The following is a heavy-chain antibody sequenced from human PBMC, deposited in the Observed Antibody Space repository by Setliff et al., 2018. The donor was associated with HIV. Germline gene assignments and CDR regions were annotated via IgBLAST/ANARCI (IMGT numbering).Heavy chain of an antibody. Sequence: SETLSLTCTVSGGSMNSDSYSWTWLRQPAGKGPQLIGNIYVGGRVIYNPSLASRVTISMVPSKNQFSLDLSSVTAADTAKYYCARAKTIGVSAVFFDPWGQGRPVTVSS. D-gene: IGHD3-3*01. CDR2: IYVGGRV. J-gene: IGHJ5*02. V-gene: IGHV4-61*09. CDR3: ARAKTIGVSAVFFDP. CDR1: GGSMNSDSYS.